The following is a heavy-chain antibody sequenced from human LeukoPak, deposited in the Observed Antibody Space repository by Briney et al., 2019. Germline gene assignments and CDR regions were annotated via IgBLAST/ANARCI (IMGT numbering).Heavy chain of an antibody. J-gene: IGHJ3*02. Sequence: GASVKVSCKASGYTFTGYYMHWVRQAPGQGLEWMGWINPNSGGTNYAQKFQGRVTMTRDKSISTAYLQWSGLKASDTAMYYCARPLRFLEWLDAFDIWGQGTMVTVSS. V-gene: IGHV1-2*02. CDR1: GYTFTGYY. CDR2: INPNSGGT. D-gene: IGHD3-3*01. CDR3: ARPLRFLEWLDAFDI.